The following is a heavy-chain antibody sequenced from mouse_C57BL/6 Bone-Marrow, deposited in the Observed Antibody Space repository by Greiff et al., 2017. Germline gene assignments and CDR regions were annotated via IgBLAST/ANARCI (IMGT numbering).Heavy chain of an antibody. CDR1: GFTFSSYA. CDR2: ISDGGSYT. Sequence: EVKVEESGGGLVKPGGSLKLSCAASGFTFSSYAMSWVRQTPEKRLEWVATISDGGSYTYYPDNVKGRFTISRDNAKNNLYLQMSHLKSEDTAMYYCARDCDYYGSSYDYFDYWGQGTTLTVSS. J-gene: IGHJ2*01. CDR3: ARDCDYYGSSYDYFDY. V-gene: IGHV5-4*01. D-gene: IGHD1-1*01.